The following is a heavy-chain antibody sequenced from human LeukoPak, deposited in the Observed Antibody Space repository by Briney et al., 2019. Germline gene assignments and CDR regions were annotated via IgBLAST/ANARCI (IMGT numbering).Heavy chain of an antibody. CDR1: GGTFSSYA. J-gene: IGHJ2*01. CDR3: ARDRPCSSSSWWYFDL. V-gene: IGHV1-69*05. D-gene: IGHD6-6*01. Sequence: SVKVSCKASGGTFSSYAISWVRQAPGQGLEWMGGIIPIFGTANYAQKFQGRVTITTDESTSTAYMELSSLRSEDTAVYYCARDRPCSSSSWWYFDLWGRGTLVTVSS. CDR2: IIPIFGTA.